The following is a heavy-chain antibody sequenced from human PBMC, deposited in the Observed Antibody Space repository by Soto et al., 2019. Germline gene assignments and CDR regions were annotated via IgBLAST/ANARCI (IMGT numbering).Heavy chain of an antibody. J-gene: IGHJ5*02. CDR2: IYYSGST. V-gene: IGHV4-30-4*01. CDR1: GGSISSGDYY. D-gene: IGHD3-10*01. CDR3: ARGIRLLWFGELLYRFDP. Sequence: QVQLQESGPGLVKPSQTLSLTCTVSGGSISSGDYYWSWIRQPPGKGLEWIGYIYYSGSTYYNPSLKSRVTISVDTSKNQFSLKLSSVTAADTAVYYCARGIRLLWFGELLYRFDPWGQGTLVTVSS.